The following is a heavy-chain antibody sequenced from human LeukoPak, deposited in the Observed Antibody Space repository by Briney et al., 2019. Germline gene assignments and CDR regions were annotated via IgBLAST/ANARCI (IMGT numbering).Heavy chain of an antibody. J-gene: IGHJ4*02. D-gene: IGHD6-13*01. Sequence: GGSLRLSCAASGFTFDDYGMSWVRQAPGKGLEWVSGINWNGGSTGYADSVKGRFTISRDNAKNSLYLQMNSLRAEDMALYYCAKEGSSWSTFDYWGQGTLVTVSS. V-gene: IGHV3-20*04. CDR2: INWNGGST. CDR1: GFTFDDYG. CDR3: AKEGSSWSTFDY.